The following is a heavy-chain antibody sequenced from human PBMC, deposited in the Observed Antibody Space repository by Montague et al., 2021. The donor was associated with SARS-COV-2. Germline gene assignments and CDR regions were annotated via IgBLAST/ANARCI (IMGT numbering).Heavy chain of an antibody. CDR2: IYYSGST. CDR1: GGSISSSSYY. D-gene: IGHD6-13*01. J-gene: IGHJ5*02. V-gene: IGHV4-39*01. Sequence: SETLSLTCTVSGGSISSSSYYWGWIRQPPGKGLEWIGSIYYSGSTYYXPSLKSRVTISVDTSKNQFSLKLSSVTAADTAVYYCARKEMKYSSIWSTGGNWFDPWGQGILVTVSS. CDR3: ARKEMKYSSIWSTGGNWFDP.